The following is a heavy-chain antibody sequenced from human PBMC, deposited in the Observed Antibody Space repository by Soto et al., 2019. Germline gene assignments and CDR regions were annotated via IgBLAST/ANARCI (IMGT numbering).Heavy chain of an antibody. J-gene: IGHJ4*02. CDR3: ARDLGPAGMTTVVNY. Sequence: ASVKVSCKASGYTFTSYDINWVRQATGQGLEWMGWMNPNSGNTGYAQKFQGRVTITADESTSTAYMELSSLRSEDTAVYYCARDLGPAGMTTVVNYWGQGTVVTLSS. CDR1: GYTFTSYD. V-gene: IGHV1-8*01. CDR2: MNPNSGNT. D-gene: IGHD4-17*01.